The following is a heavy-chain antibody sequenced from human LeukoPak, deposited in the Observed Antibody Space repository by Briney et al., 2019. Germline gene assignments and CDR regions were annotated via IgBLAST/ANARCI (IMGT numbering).Heavy chain of an antibody. V-gene: IGHV5-10-1*01. CDR3: ASYYGSGSYYGY. CDR2: IDPSDSYT. J-gene: IGHJ4*02. CDR1: GYSFTSYW. D-gene: IGHD3-10*01. Sequence: GESLKIPCKGSGYSFTSYWISWVRQMPGKGLECMGRIDPSDSYTNYSPSFQGHVTISADKSVSTAYLQWSSLKASDTAMYYCASYYGSGSYYGYWGQGTLVTVSS.